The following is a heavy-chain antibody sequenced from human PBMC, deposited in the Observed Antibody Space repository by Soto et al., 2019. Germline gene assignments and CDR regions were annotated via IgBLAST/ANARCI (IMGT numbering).Heavy chain of an antibody. J-gene: IGHJ4*02. CDR3: ARAYEGNYFDY. CDR2: ISYDGSNK. Sequence: QVQLVESGGGVVQPGRSLRLSCAASGFTFSSYAMHWVRQAPGKGLEWVAVISYDGSNKYYADSVKGRFTISRDNSKNTLDLQMKSMRAEDTAVYYCARAYEGNYFDYWGQGTLVTVSS. D-gene: IGHD3-16*01. CDR1: GFTFSSYA. V-gene: IGHV3-30-3*01.